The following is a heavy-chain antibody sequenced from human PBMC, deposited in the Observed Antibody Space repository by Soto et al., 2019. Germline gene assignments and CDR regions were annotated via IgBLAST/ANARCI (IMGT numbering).Heavy chain of an antibody. D-gene: IGHD2-2*01. CDR1: GGSISSYY. CDR3: ARHVGHCSSTSCYVYFDY. Sequence: PSETLSLTCTVSGGSISSYYWSWIRQPPGKGLEWIGYIYYSGSTNYNPSLKSRVTISVDTSKNQFSLKLSSVTAADTAVYYCARHVGHCSSTSCYVYFDYWGQGTLVTVSS. J-gene: IGHJ4*02. CDR2: IYYSGST. V-gene: IGHV4-59*08.